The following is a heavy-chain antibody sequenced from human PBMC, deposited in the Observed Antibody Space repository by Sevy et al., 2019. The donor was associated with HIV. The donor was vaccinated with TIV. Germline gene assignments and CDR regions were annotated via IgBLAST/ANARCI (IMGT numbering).Heavy chain of an antibody. CDR3: ARGRGGSGSLDY. CDR1: GGSFRGYY. Sequence: SETLSLTCAVYGGSFRGYYWSWIRQPPGKGLEWIGEINHSGSTNYNPSLKSRVTISVDTSKNQFSLKLSSVTAADTAVYYCARGRGGSGSLDYWGQGTLVTVSS. J-gene: IGHJ4*02. V-gene: IGHV4-34*01. CDR2: INHSGST. D-gene: IGHD3-10*01.